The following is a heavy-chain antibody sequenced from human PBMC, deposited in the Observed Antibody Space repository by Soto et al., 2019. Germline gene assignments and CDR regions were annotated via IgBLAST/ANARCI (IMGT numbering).Heavy chain of an antibody. CDR1: GFTFDDYA. V-gene: IGHV3-9*01. J-gene: IGHJ3*02. D-gene: IGHD3-10*01. CDR2: ISWNSGSI. CDR3: AKVTGSAFDI. Sequence: GGSLRLSCAASGFTFDDYAMHWVRQAPGKGLEWVSGISWNSGSIGYADSVKGRFTISRDNAKNSLYLQMNSLRAEDTALYYCAKVTGSAFDIWGQGTMVTVSS.